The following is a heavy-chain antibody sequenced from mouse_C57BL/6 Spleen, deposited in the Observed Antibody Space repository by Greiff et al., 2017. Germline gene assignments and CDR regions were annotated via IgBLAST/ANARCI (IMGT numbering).Heavy chain of an antibody. Sequence: QVQLQQPGAELVKPGASVKMSCKASGYTFTSYWITWVKQRPGQGLEWIGDIYPGSGSTNYNEKFKSKATLTVDTSSSTAYMQLSSLTSEDSAVYCGARFRPLRNCVDYWGQGTTLTVSS. V-gene: IGHV1-55*01. CDR1: GYTFTSYW. D-gene: IGHD1-1*01. J-gene: IGHJ2*01. CDR3: ARFRPLRNCVDY. CDR2: IYPGSGST.